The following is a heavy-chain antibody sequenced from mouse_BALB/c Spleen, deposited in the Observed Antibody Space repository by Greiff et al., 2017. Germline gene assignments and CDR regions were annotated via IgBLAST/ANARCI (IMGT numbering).Heavy chain of an antibody. CDR2: IDPENGNT. CDR3: ARSSGYGWFAY. CDR1: GFNIKDYY. J-gene: IGHJ3*01. Sequence: EVKLMESGAELVRPGALVKLSCKASGFNIKDYYMHWVKQRPEQGLEWIGWIDPENGNTIYDPKFQGKASITADTSSNTAYLQLSSLTSEDTAVYYCARSSGYGWFAYWGQGTLVTVSA. V-gene: IGHV14-1*02. D-gene: IGHD2-2*01.